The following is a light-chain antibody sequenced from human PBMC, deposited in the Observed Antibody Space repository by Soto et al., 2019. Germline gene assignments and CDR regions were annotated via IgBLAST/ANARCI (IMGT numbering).Light chain of an antibody. Sequence: EIVMTQSPATLSVSPGGGATLSCRASQNVRSNLAWYQQRPGQAPRLLIYGASTRATGIPTRFRGSGSGTEFTLTISSLQSEDFAVYYCQQYTNWRTFGQGTKVEIK. J-gene: IGKJ1*01. CDR3: QQYTNWRT. CDR2: GAS. CDR1: QNVRSN. V-gene: IGKV3-15*01.